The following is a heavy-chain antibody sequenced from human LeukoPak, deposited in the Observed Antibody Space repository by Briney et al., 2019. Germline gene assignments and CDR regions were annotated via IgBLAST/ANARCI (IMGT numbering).Heavy chain of an antibody. V-gene: IGHV1-18*01. CDR3: ARDINGYYYDSHGYYPTDL. Sequence: GASVKVSCKASGYIFTSYGISWVRQAPGQGLEWMGWISVYNGNTNYPQRLQGRVTMTTDTSTTTAYMELRSLRSDDTAVYSCARDINGYYYDSHGYYPTDLWGQGTLVTVSS. J-gene: IGHJ5*02. D-gene: IGHD3-22*01. CDR1: GYIFTSYG. CDR2: ISVYNGNT.